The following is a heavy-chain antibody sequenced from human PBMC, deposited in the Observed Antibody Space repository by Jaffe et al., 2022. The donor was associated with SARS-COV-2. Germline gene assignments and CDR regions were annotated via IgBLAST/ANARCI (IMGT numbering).Heavy chain of an antibody. CDR3: AKDHRAHCSSTNCYKPDY. D-gene: IGHD2-2*01. CDR1: GFTFSSYA. CDR2: ISWDGSNK. Sequence: QVQLVESGGGVVQPGRSLRLSCAASGFTFSSYAMHWVRQAPGKGLEWVALISWDGSNKYYADSVKGRFTISRDNSKNTLYLQMNSLRGEDTAVFSCAKDHRAHCSSTNCYKPDYWGQGTLVTVSS. J-gene: IGHJ4*02. V-gene: IGHV3-30*18.